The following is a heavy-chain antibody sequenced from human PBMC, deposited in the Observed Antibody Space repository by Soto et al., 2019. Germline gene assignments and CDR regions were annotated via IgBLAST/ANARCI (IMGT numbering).Heavy chain of an antibody. J-gene: IGHJ4*02. V-gene: IGHV1-69*01. CDR3: AGEGGGGNDY. D-gene: IGHD3-16*01. Sequence: QVQLVQSGAEVKKPGSSVKVSCKASGGTFSSYAISWVRQAPGQGLEWMGGIIPIFGTANYAQKFQGRVKVTADEPTSTAYREGSSRRSEGTAVYYGAGEGGGGNDYWGQGTLVTVSS. CDR2: IIPIFGTA. CDR1: GGTFSSYA.